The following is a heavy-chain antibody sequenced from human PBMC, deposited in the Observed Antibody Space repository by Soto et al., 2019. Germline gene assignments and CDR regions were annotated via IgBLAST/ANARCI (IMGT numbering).Heavy chain of an antibody. CDR3: ARSGQYYDASVYAD. D-gene: IGHD3-22*01. CDR1: GYSFANSG. J-gene: IGHJ4*02. Sequence: QVKLVQSGTEVKTPGASIKVSCKASGYSFANSGMTWVRPAPGKGLEWMGWISVYNGTTHYDQNLQVIVPMTTFTSTNAAYLEVRNLRSDDTAVYYCARSGQYYDASVYADWGQVTLVTVSS. CDR2: ISVYNGTT. V-gene: IGHV1-18*01.